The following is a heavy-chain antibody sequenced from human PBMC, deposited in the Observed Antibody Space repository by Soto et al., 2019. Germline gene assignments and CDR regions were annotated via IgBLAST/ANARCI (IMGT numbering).Heavy chain of an antibody. CDR2: IYYSGST. CDR1: GGSISSSSYY. J-gene: IGHJ5*02. Sequence: TSETLSLTCTVSGGSISSSSYYWGWIRQPPGKGLEWIGSIYYSGSTYYNPSLKSRVTISVDTSKNQFPLKLSSVTAADTAVYYCARHCIAAPVNNWFDPWGQGTLVTVSS. D-gene: IGHD6-13*01. V-gene: IGHV4-39*01. CDR3: ARHCIAAPVNNWFDP.